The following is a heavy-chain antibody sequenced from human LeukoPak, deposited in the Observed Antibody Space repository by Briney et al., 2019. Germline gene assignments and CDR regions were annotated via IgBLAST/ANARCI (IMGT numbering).Heavy chain of an antibody. CDR2: IKEDGSEK. V-gene: IGHV3-7*01. Sequence: GGSLRLSCSTSGFNFYTYWMSWVRQAPGKGLEWVANIKEDGSEKFYVDSVKGRFNVSRDNAKNSLYLQMNSLRVEDTAVYYCARDDPKVGATHDYWGQGTLVTVSS. D-gene: IGHD1-26*01. CDR3: ARDDPKVGATHDY. J-gene: IGHJ4*02. CDR1: GFNFYTYW.